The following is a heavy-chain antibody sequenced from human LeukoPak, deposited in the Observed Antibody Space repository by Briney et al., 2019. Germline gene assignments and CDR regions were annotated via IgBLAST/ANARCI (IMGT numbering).Heavy chain of an antibody. J-gene: IGHJ6*02. CDR3: ARAGAAMVSYYGMDV. V-gene: IGHV1-69*04. D-gene: IGHD5-18*01. Sequence: ASVKVSCKASGGTFSSYAISWVRQAPGQGLGWMGRIIPILGIANYAQKFQGRVTITADKSTSTAYMELSSLRSEDTAVYYCARAGAAMVSYYGMDVWGQGTTVTVSS. CDR2: IIPILGIA. CDR1: GGTFSSYA.